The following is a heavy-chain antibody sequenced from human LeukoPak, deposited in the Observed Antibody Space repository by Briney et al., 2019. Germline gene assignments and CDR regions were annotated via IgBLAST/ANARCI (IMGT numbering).Heavy chain of an antibody. J-gene: IGHJ4*02. CDR2: ISSGGSTI. D-gene: IGHD6-13*01. CDR1: GFTFSNYY. CDR3: TRRAAAGRCCDY. V-gene: IGHV3-11*01. Sequence: PGGSLRLSCAVSGFTFSNYYMSWIRQAPGKGLEWVSYISSGGSTISHADSVKGRFTISRDNAENSLYLQMNSLRAEDTAVYYCTRRAAAGRCCDYWGQGTLVTVSS.